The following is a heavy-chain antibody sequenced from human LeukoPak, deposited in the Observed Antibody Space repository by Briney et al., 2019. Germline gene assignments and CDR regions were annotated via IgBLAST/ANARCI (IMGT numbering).Heavy chain of an antibody. Sequence: SETLSLSCTVSGDSISSGYYWGWLRQPPGRGLGWMGINYHSGSTYYNPSLKSRVTISADTSKNQFSLKLSSVTAADTAGYYWARGESLGPDIGGQGTMVTVSS. CDR2: NYHSGST. V-gene: IGHV4-38-2*02. CDR1: GDSISSGYY. D-gene: IGHD3-16*01. CDR3: ARGESLGPDI. J-gene: IGHJ3*02.